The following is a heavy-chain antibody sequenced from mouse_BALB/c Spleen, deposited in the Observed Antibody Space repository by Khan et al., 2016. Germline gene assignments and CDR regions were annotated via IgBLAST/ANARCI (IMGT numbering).Heavy chain of an antibody. CDR1: GFTFSSYG. D-gene: IGHD1-2*01. CDR2: INSNGGST. CDR3: ARGGYGYHYFDY. Sequence: EVELVESGGGLVQPGGSLKLSCAASGFTFSSYGMSWVRQTPDKRLELVATINSNGGSTYYPDSVKGRFTISRDNAKNTLYLQMSSLKSEDKCMYYCARGGYGYHYFDYWGQGTTLTVSS. V-gene: IGHV5-6-3*01. J-gene: IGHJ2*01.